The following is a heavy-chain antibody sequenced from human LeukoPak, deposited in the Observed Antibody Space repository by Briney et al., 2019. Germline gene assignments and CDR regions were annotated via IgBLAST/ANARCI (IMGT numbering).Heavy chain of an antibody. Sequence: GASVKVSCKASGYTFTGYYMHWVRQAPGQGLEWMGWINPNNGGTNYAQKFQGRVTMTRDTSISTAYMELSRLRSDDTAVYYCARAPKNIGMDVWGQGTTVTVSS. CDR3: ARAPKNIGMDV. CDR2: INPNNGGT. J-gene: IGHJ6*02. V-gene: IGHV1-2*02. D-gene: IGHD2/OR15-2a*01. CDR1: GYTFTGYY.